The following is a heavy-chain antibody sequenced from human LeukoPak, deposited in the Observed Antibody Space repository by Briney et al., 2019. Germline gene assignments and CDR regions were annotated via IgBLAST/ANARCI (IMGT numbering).Heavy chain of an antibody. CDR1: GGSFSGYY. Sequence: SETLSLACAVYGGSFSGYYWSWIRQPPGKGLEWIGEINHSGSTNYNPSLKSRVTISVDTSKNQFSLKLSSVTAADTAVYYCARRFKGDGYKYNWFDPWGQGTLVTVSS. J-gene: IGHJ5*02. CDR3: ARRFKGDGYKYNWFDP. CDR2: INHSGST. V-gene: IGHV4-34*01. D-gene: IGHD5-24*01.